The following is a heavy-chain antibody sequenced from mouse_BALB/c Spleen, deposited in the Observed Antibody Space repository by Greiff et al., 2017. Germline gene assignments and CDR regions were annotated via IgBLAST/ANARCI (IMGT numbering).Heavy chain of an antibody. Sequence: EVQGVESGGGLVKLGGSLKLSCAASGFTFSSYYMSWVRQTPEKRLELVAAINSNGGSTYYPDTVKGRFTISRDNAKNTLYLQMSSLKSEDTALYYCARQSDGYYAWFAYWGQGTLVTVSA. D-gene: IGHD2-3*01. CDR2: INSNGGST. CDR3: ARQSDGYYAWFAY. J-gene: IGHJ3*01. CDR1: GFTFSSYY. V-gene: IGHV5-6-2*01.